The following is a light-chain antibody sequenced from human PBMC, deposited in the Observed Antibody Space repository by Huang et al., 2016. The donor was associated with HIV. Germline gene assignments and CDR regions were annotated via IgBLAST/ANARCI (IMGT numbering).Light chain of an antibody. CDR3: QQYGSSPLYT. Sequence: EIVLTQSPGTLSLSPGERATLSCRASQSVNSNYLAWYQQKPGRAPRLLIYGASNRATGIPDRCSGSGSGTDFTLTINRLEPEDFAVYYCQQYGSSPLYTFGQGTKLEIK. J-gene: IGKJ2*01. CDR2: GAS. CDR1: QSVNSNY. V-gene: IGKV3-20*01.